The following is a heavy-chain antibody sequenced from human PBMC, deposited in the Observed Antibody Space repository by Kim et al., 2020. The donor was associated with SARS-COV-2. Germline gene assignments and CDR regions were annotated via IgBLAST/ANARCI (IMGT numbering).Heavy chain of an antibody. CDR3: ARAVALAGDY. J-gene: IGHJ4*01. CDR2: ISRSGSTT. CDR1: GFTFTNYE. V-gene: IGHV3-48*03. D-gene: IGHD6-19*01. Sequence: GGSLRLSCAASGFTFTNYEMTWVRQAPGKGPEWVSYISRSGSTTDYADSVKGRFTISRDNAKNSLFLQMNSLRADDTAMYHCARAVALAGDYWGQGTPVTVSS.